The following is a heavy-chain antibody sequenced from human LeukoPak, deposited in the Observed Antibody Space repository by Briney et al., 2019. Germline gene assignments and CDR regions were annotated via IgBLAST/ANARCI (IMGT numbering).Heavy chain of an antibody. J-gene: IGHJ4*02. Sequence: GGSLRLSCAASGFMFSNYWMHWVRQAPGKGLVWVSRINSDGSSTSYADSVKGRFTISRDNAKNTLYLQMNSLRAEDTAVYYCARGGYNSWGSLDYWGQGTLVTVSS. CDR1: GFMFSNYW. CDR3: ARGGYNSWGSLDY. V-gene: IGHV3-74*01. CDR2: INSDGSST. D-gene: IGHD1-20*01.